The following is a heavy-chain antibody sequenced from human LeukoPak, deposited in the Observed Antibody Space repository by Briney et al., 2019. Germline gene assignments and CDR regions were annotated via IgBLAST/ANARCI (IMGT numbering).Heavy chain of an antibody. CDR1: GFRFGSFW. J-gene: IGHJ4*02. CDR2: IKEDGSQT. Sequence: GSLRLSCAASGFRFGSFWMTWIRQAPGKGLEWVGHIKEDGSQTNYIDSVTGRFTISRENGKNSLYLQMNTLRAGDTAVYYCARGRGSYFDYWGQGTLVTVSS. CDR3: ARGRGSYFDY. D-gene: IGHD1-26*01. V-gene: IGHV3-7*01.